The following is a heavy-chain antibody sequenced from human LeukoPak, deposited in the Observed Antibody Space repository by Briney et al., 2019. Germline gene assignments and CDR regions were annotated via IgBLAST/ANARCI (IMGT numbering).Heavy chain of an antibody. CDR1: GFTFSSYS. J-gene: IGHJ4*03. Sequence: GGSLRLSCAASGFTFSSYSMNWVRQAPGKGLERVSYISSSSSTTYYADSVKGRFTISRDNAKNSLYLQMNRLGAEATAVYYCARGRYSGYDDYWGQGTLVTVSS. V-gene: IGHV3-48*01. D-gene: IGHD5-12*01. CDR3: ARGRYSGYDDY. CDR2: ISSSSSTT.